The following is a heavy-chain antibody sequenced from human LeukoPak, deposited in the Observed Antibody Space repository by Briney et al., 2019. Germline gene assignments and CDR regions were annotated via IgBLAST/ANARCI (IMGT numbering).Heavy chain of an antibody. CDR3: VRGPRYYDDSGFHYGVFDI. CDR2: ISYDGSNR. D-gene: IGHD3-22*01. Sequence: GGSLRLSCAASGFTFSSYGMHWVRQAPGKGLEWVASISYDGSNRYFADFVKGRFTISRDNSMNTLYLQMNSLTADDTAVYYCVRGPRYYDDSGFHYGVFDIWGQGTVVTASS. V-gene: IGHV3-30*03. CDR1: GFTFSSYG. J-gene: IGHJ3*02.